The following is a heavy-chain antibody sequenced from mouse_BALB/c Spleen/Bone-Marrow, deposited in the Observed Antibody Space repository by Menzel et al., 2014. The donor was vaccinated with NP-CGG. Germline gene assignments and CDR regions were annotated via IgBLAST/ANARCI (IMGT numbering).Heavy chain of an antibody. CDR2: IYPGDGDT. J-gene: IGHJ2*01. V-gene: IGHV1-80*01. CDR3: AFGNYDFDY. D-gene: IGHD2-1*01. Sequence: VKLVESGAELVRPGSSVKISRKASGYAFSSYWMNWVKQRPGQGLEWIGQIYPGDGDTNCSGKFKGKATLTADESSSTAYMQLSSLTSEDSAVYFCAFGNYDFDYWGQGTTLTVSS. CDR1: GYAFSSYW.